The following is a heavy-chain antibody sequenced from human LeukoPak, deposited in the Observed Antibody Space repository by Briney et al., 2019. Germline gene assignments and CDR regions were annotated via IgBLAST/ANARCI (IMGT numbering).Heavy chain of an antibody. CDR3: ARDKFGSFYYDSSGYYYGYFQH. CDR1: GYTFTGYY. V-gene: IGHV1-69*04. D-gene: IGHD3-22*01. J-gene: IGHJ1*01. Sequence: SVKVSCKASGYTFTGYYIHWVRQAPGQGLEWMGRIIPILGIANYAQKFQGRVTITADKSTSTAYMELSSLRSEDTAVYYCARDKFGSFYYDSSGYYYGYFQHWGQGTLVTVSS. CDR2: IIPILGIA.